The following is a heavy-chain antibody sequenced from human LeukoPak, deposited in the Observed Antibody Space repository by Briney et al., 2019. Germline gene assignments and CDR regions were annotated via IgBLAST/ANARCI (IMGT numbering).Heavy chain of an antibody. J-gene: IGHJ3*02. D-gene: IGHD5-12*01. CDR3: GRDLLHRGYAFDI. V-gene: IGHV4-61*02. CDR2: IYSSGST. CDR1: GGSISSGTYY. Sequence: SETLSLTCTVSGGSISSGTYYWGWIRQPAGKGLEWIGRIYSSGSTNYNPSLKSRVTMSVDTSKSQFSLNLTSVTAADTAVYYCGRDLLHRGYAFDIWGQGTMVTVSS.